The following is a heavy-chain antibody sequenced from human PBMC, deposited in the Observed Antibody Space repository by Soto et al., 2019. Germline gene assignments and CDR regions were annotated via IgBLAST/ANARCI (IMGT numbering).Heavy chain of an antibody. CDR2: IFHSGST. Sequence: SETLSLTCTVSGGSINSGDYYWTWVRQPPGKGLEWIGNIFHSGSTYYTPSLQSRVTIPLDTSKNHFSLKMSSVTPADTAVYYCARDRYYGSGTYYNFYSGMDVWGQGTTVT. D-gene: IGHD3-10*01. J-gene: IGHJ6*02. CDR3: ARDRYYGSGTYYNFYSGMDV. V-gene: IGHV4-30-4*01. CDR1: GGSINSGDYY.